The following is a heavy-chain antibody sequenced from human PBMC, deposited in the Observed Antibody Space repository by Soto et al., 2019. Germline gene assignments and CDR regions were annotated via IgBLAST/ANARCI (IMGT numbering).Heavy chain of an antibody. Sequence: SETLSLTCAVSGDTICSTNWWSWVRQPPGKGLEWIGAIYHSGSTHYNPSLTSRVTISVDKTKTQPSPKLSSVSAADTAAYYSARSRLDRFGGAYYHHYGMDVWGQGTTVTGPS. D-gene: IGHD3-10*01. V-gene: IGHV4-4*02. CDR1: GDTICSTNW. CDR3: ARSRLDRFGGAYYHHYGMDV. CDR2: IYHSGST. J-gene: IGHJ6*02.